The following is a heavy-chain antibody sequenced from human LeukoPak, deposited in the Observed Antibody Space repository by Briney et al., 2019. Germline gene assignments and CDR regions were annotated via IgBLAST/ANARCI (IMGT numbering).Heavy chain of an antibody. CDR2: ISGSGIST. J-gene: IGHJ4*02. CDR1: GFTFSDYG. CDR3: AKVGYYNDSSGYYLDYFDY. D-gene: IGHD3-22*01. V-gene: IGHV3-23*01. Sequence: TGGSLRLSCAAAGFTFSDYGMNWVRQAPGKGLEWVSGISGSGISTYYADTVKGRFTISRDNSKNTLYLQMNSLRAEDTAVYYCAKVGYYNDSSGYYLDYFDYWGQGTLVTVSS.